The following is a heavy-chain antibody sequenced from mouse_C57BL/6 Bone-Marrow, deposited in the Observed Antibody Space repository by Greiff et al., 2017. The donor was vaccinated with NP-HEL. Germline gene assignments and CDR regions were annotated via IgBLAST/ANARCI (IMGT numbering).Heavy chain of an antibody. Sequence: EVHLVESGGGLVQPGGSLSLSCAASGFTFTDYYMSWVRQPPGKALEWLGFIRNKANGYTTEYSASVKGRFTISRDNSQSILYLQMNALGAEDRSTYYCASSGSSPYYFDYWGQGTTLTVSS. V-gene: IGHV7-3*01. CDR3: ASSGSSPYYFDY. J-gene: IGHJ2*01. CDR1: GFTFTDYY. D-gene: IGHD1-1*01. CDR2: IRNKANGYTT.